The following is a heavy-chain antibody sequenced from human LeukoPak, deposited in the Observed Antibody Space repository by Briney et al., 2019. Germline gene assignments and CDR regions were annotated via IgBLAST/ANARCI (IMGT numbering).Heavy chain of an antibody. CDR2: INHSGST. V-gene: IGHV4-34*01. CDR3: ARGPYYYDSSGYYYDSSLDY. Sequence: PSETLSLTCAVYGGSFSGYCLSWIRQPPGKGLEWIGEINHSGSTNYNPSLKSRVTISVDTSKNQFSLKLSSVTAADTAVYYCARGPYYYDSSGYYYDSSLDYWGQGTLVTVSS. D-gene: IGHD3-22*01. J-gene: IGHJ4*02. CDR1: GGSFSGYC.